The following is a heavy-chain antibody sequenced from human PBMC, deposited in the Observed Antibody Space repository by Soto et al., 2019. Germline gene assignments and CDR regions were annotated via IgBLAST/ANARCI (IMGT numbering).Heavy chain of an antibody. CDR3: GRGVGNSRGTSFDY. J-gene: IGHJ4*02. V-gene: IGHV4-61*01. CDR1: GDSVSGGSYY. CDR2: IHYTGST. D-gene: IGHD6-13*01. Sequence: QVQLQESGPGLMRPSETLSLTCTVSGDSVSGGSYYWSWIRQPPGKGLEWIGYIHYTGSTTYSPSLKRRMTMSVYTSAKQFFLNLYSVTAADTAVYYCGRGVGNSRGTSFDYWGQGALVIVSS.